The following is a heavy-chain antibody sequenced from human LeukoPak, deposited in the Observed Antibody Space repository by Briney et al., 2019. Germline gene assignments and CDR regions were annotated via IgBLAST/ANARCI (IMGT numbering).Heavy chain of an antibody. CDR1: GGSFSGYY. V-gene: IGHV4-34*01. J-gene: IGHJ4*02. Sequence: SETLSLTCAVYGGSFSGYYWSWIRQPPGKGLEWIGEINHSGSTNYNPSLKSRVTISVDTSKNQFSLKLSSVTAADTAVYYCTSGYSYDLFDYWGQGTLVTVSS. D-gene: IGHD5-18*01. CDR2: INHSGST. CDR3: TSGYSYDLFDY.